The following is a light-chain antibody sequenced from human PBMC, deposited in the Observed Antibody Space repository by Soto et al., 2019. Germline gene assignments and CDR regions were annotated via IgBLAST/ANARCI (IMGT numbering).Light chain of an antibody. CDR3: QQYTGPPTT. Sequence: EIVLTQSPATLSLSPGERATLSSRASQSVSSHLAWYQQKPGQAPRLLIYGASTRAAGIPDRFSGSGSGTDFTLTITRLEPEDSAVYFCQQYTGPPTTFGQGTRLEIK. V-gene: IGKV3-11*01. J-gene: IGKJ5*01. CDR1: QSVSSH. CDR2: GAS.